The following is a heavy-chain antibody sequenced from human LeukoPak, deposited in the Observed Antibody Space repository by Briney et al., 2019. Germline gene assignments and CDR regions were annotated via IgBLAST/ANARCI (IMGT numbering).Heavy chain of an antibody. V-gene: IGHV3-21*01. CDR2: ISSSSSYI. D-gene: IGHD3-3*01. J-gene: IGHJ5*02. CDR1: GFTFSSYS. CDR3: ARLSGSPYNWFDP. Sequence: GGSLRLSCAASGFTFSSYSMNWVRQAPGKGLEWVSSISSSSSYIYYADSVKGRFTIPRDNAKNSLYLQMNSLRAEDTAVYYCARLSGSPYNWFDPWGQGTLVTVSS.